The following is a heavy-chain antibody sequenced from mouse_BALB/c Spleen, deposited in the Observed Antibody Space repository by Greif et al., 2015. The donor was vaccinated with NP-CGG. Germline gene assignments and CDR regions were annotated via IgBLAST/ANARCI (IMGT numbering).Heavy chain of an antibody. J-gene: IGHJ4*01. CDR3: ARVAMDY. Sequence: VQLQQSGPELVKPGASVKISCKASGYAFSSSWMNWVKQRPGQGLEWIGRIYPGDGDTNYNGKFKGKATLTADKSSSTAYMQLSSLASVDSAVYFCARVAMDYWGQGTSVTVSS. CDR1: GYAFSSSW. CDR2: IYPGDGDT. V-gene: IGHV1-82*01.